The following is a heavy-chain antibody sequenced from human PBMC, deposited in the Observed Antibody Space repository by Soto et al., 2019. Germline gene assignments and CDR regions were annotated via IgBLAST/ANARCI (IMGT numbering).Heavy chain of an antibody. D-gene: IGHD3-3*01. CDR1: GFTFGTYS. V-gene: IGHV3-23*01. Sequence: EVQLLESGGGLVQPGGSLKISCAASGFTFGTYSMTWLRQAPGKGLEWVSTISGSGGSTYYIDSVQGRFTISRDNSKNTLYLQLNSLRGEDTAVYYCAKDWTSIWGKGTMVTVSS. J-gene: IGHJ3*02. CDR2: ISGSGGST. CDR3: AKDWTSI.